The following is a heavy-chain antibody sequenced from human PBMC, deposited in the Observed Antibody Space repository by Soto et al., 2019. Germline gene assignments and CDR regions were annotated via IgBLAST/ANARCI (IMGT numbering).Heavy chain of an antibody. CDR3: GRDQGVAAAGITCFDP. V-gene: IGHV4-4*07. CDR2: IQSSGST. J-gene: IGHJ5*02. CDR1: GSSINSYH. D-gene: IGHD6-13*01. Sequence: SETLSLTCTVSGSSINSYHWRWIRQPAGKGLEWIGHIQSSGSTNYNPSPKSGLTMTVNTSKNKFSLRLMTMTTADTAVYYCGRDQGVAAAGITCFDPWGQGSLVTVSS.